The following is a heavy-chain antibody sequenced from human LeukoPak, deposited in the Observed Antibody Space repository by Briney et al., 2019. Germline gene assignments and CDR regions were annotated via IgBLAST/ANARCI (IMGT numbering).Heavy chain of an antibody. CDR2: ICSSGNTI. V-gene: IGHV3-11*01. J-gene: IGHJ4*02. D-gene: IGHD3-10*01. CDR1: GFTFSDYY. Sequence: GGSLRLSCAASGFTFSDYYMSWIRQAPGKGLEWVSYICSSGNTIYYADSVKGRFTIARDNPKNSLYLQMNSLRADDTAVYYCARGRRKYYYGSGSYYTFPDYWGQGTLVTVSS. CDR3: ARGRRKYYYGSGSYYTFPDY.